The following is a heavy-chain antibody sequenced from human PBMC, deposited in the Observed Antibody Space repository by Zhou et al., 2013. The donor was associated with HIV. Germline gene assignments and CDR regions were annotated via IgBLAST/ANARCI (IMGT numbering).Heavy chain of an antibody. D-gene: IGHD5-18*01. CDR3: ARANSGDSLGYFDY. CDR1: GDTFSNYN. CDR2: VIPIFGTT. Sequence: QVQLMQSGAEVKKPGASMKVSCKASGDTFSNYNINWVRHVPGQGLEWMGGVIPIFGTTSYAQKFQGRVTINTDESTSTAYMELSSLRSEDTALYYCARANSGDSLGYFDYWGQGTLVTVSS. J-gene: IGHJ4*02. V-gene: IGHV1-69*01.